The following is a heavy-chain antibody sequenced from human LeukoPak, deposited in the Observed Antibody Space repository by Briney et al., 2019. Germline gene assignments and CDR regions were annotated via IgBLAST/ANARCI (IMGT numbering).Heavy chain of an antibody. CDR3: ARRGEAMDPFDY. Sequence: GESLKISCKGSGYTFTTYWIGWVRQMPGKGLEWVGIIYPGDSDTRYSPSFQGQVTISADKSINTAYLQWSSLKASDTAIYYCARRGEAMDPFDYWGQGTLVTVSS. CDR1: GYTFTTYW. V-gene: IGHV5-51*01. CDR2: IYPGDSDT. J-gene: IGHJ4*02. D-gene: IGHD5-18*01.